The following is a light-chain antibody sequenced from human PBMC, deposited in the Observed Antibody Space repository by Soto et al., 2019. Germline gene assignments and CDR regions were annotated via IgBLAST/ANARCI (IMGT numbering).Light chain of an antibody. V-gene: IGLV2-14*01. CDR1: SSDVGGYNY. Sequence: QSALTQPASVSGSPGQSITISCTGTSSDVGGYNYVSWYQQHPGKAPKLMISEVSNRPSGVSNRFAGSKSGNTASLTISGLQAEDVADYYCRSYTTSSTVVFGGGTKLPVL. CDR2: EVS. CDR3: RSYTTSSTVV. J-gene: IGLJ2*01.